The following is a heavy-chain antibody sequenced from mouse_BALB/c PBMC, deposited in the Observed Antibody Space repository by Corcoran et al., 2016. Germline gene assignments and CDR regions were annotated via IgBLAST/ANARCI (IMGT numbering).Heavy chain of an antibody. J-gene: IGHJ4*01. CDR3: ARGRDYYGSSPYYYAMDY. V-gene: IGHV1-18*01. D-gene: IGHD1-1*01. CDR1: GYSLTGYT. Sequence: EVQLQQSGPELVKPGASMKISCKASGYSLTGYTMNWVKQSHGKNLEWIGLINPYNGGTSYNQKFKGKATLTVDKSSSTAYMELLSLTSEDSAVYYCARGRDYYGSSPYYYAMDYWGQGTSVTVSS. CDR2: INPYNGGT.